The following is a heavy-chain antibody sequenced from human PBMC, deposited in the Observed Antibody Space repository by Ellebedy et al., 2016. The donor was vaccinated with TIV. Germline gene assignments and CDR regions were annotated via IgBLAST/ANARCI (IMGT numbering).Heavy chain of an antibody. CDR3: VRDQWLGRAYYFDY. V-gene: IGHV3-7*01. CDR1: GFTFSNYW. D-gene: IGHD6-19*01. J-gene: IGHJ4*02. Sequence: GESLKISCAASGFTFSNYWMNWVRQAPGKGLEWVANIKQDGSEKYYVDSVEGRFAISRDNAKNSMYLQMNSLRDEDTAVYYCVRDQWLGRAYYFDYWGQGTLLTVSS. CDR2: IKQDGSEK.